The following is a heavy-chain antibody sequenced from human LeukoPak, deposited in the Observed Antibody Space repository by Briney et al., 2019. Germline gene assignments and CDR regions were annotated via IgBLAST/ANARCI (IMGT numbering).Heavy chain of an antibody. J-gene: IGHJ3*02. D-gene: IGHD2-2*01. CDR2: IIPIFGTA. CDR1: GGTFSSYA. Sequence: SVNVSCKASGGTFSSYAISWVRQAPGQGLEWMGGIIPIFGTANYAQKFQGRVTITADESTSTAYMELSSLRSEDTAVYYCARPRAMRLTDAFDIWGQGTMVTVSS. V-gene: IGHV1-69*13. CDR3: ARPRAMRLTDAFDI.